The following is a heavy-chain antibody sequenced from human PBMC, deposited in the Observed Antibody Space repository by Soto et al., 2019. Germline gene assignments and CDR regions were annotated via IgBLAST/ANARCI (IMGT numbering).Heavy chain of an antibody. CDR3: ARDTAVVAALDYYGMDV. J-gene: IGHJ6*02. V-gene: IGHV4-59*01. Sequence: QVQLQESGPGLVKPSDTLSLTCTVSGGSISSYYWSWIRQPPGNGLEWIGYIYYSGSTNYNPSLMSRVTRSVDTSKNQFCLKLSSVTAADTVVYYCARDTAVVAALDYYGMDVWGQGTTVTVSS. CDR1: GGSISSYY. D-gene: IGHD2-15*01. CDR2: IYYSGST.